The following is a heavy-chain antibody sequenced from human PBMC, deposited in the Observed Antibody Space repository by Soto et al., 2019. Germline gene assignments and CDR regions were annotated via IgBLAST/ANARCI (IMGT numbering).Heavy chain of an antibody. CDR2: IIPIFGTA. D-gene: IGHD2-2*02. J-gene: IGHJ5*02. CDR1: GGTFSSYA. Sequence: QVQLVQSGAEVKKPGSSVKVSCQASGGTFSSYAISWVRQAPGQGLEWMGGIIPIFGTANYAQKFQGRVTITADESTSTAYMELSSLRSEDTAVYYCARDIVVVPAAILVGWFDPWGQGTLVTVSS. V-gene: IGHV1-69*01. CDR3: ARDIVVVPAAILVGWFDP.